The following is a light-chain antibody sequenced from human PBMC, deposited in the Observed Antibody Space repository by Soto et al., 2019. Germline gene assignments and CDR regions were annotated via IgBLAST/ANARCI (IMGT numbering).Light chain of an antibody. Sequence: VWTQSPHTLSSSPGETAILSCRASQSVRNKLAWYQQKPGQAPRLLIYGASSRATGIPDRFSGSGSGTDFTLTTSRLEPEDFAVYYCQQYGSSPLTFGGGTKVDIK. J-gene: IGKJ4*01. CDR2: GAS. CDR1: QSVRNK. CDR3: QQYGSSPLT. V-gene: IGKV3-20*01.